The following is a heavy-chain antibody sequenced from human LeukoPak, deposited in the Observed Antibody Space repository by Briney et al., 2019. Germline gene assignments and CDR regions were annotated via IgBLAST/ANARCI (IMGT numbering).Heavy chain of an antibody. J-gene: IGHJ4*02. CDR1: GFTFSNYA. V-gene: IGHV3-23*01. Sequence: PGGSLRLSCAASGFTFSNYAMSWVRQVPGRGLVWVSTISSRGDSTYDADSVKGRFTISRDNSKNTLYLQMNSLGAEDTAVYYCASPRGYSYGYGYWGQGTLVTVSS. D-gene: IGHD5-18*01. CDR3: ASPRGYSYGYGY. CDR2: ISSRGDST.